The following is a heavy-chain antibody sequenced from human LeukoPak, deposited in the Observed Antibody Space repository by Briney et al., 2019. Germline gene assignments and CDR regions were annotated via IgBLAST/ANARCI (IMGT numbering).Heavy chain of an antibody. CDR3: ASGDYAPQLSFDY. Sequence: PGGSLRLSCAASGFTFSSYAMHWVRQAPGKGLEWVAVISYDGSNKYYADSVKGRFTISRDNSKNTLYLQMNSLRAEDTAVYYCASGDYAPQLSFDYWGPGTLVTVSS. D-gene: IGHD4-17*01. CDR1: GFTFSSYA. CDR2: ISYDGSNK. V-gene: IGHV3-30*04. J-gene: IGHJ4*02.